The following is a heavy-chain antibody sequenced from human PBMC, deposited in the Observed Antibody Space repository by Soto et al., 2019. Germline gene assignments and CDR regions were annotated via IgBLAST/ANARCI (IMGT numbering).Heavy chain of an antibody. D-gene: IGHD3-16*02. J-gene: IGHJ6*03. CDR2: IYPGDSDT. CDR3: ARLIGTGGGIVDNYYYYMDV. Sequence: PGESLKISCKGSGYSFTSYWIGWVRQMPGKGLEWMGIIYPGDSDTRYSPSFQGQVTISADKSISTAYLQWSSLKASDTAMYYCARLIGTGGGIVDNYYYYMDVWGKGTTVTVSS. CDR1: GYSFTSYW. V-gene: IGHV5-51*01.